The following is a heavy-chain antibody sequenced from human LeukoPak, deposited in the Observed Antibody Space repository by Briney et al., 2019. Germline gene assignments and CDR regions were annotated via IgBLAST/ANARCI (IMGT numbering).Heavy chain of an antibody. CDR3: ARVNWNDGGGAFDI. V-gene: IGHV4-59*11. D-gene: IGHD1-1*01. Sequence: SETLSLTCNVSGDSMENHYWSWIRQPPGKGLEWIGYKYWSGTSNYNPSLKSRVTISVDTSNNQVSLKLTSVTAADTAVYYCARVNWNDGGGAFDIWGQGTMVTVSS. J-gene: IGHJ3*02. CDR1: GDSMENHY. CDR2: KYWSGTS.